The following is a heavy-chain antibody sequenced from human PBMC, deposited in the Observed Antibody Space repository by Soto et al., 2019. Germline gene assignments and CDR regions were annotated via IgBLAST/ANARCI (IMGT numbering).Heavy chain of an antibody. D-gene: IGHD3-3*01. CDR3: AGRTIFGVVIPFDY. CDR1: GFTFSSYG. J-gene: IGHJ4*02. Sequence: GGSLRLSCAASGFTFSSYGMHWVRQAPGKGLEWVAVIWYDGSNKYYADSVKGRFTISRDNSKNTLYLQMNSLRAEDTAVYYCAGRTIFGVVIPFDYWGQGTLVTVSS. V-gene: IGHV3-33*01. CDR2: IWYDGSNK.